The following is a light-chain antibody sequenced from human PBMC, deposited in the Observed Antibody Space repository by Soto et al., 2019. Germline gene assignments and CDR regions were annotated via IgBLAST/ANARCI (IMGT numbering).Light chain of an antibody. J-gene: IGLJ2*01. V-gene: IGLV6-57*04. CDR2: EDN. CDR1: SGSIASNY. Sequence: NFMLTQPHSVSESPGKTVTISCTRSSGSIASNYVQWYQQRPGSAPTTVIYEDNQRPSGVPDRFSGSIDSSSNSASLTISGLKTEDEADYYCQSYEEGFGGGTKLTVL. CDR3: QSYEEG.